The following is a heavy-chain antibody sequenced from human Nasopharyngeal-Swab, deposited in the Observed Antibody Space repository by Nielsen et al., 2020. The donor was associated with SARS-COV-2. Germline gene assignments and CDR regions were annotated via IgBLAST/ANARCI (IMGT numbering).Heavy chain of an antibody. Sequence: GESLKISCAASGFNFNNFGMHWVRQAPGKGLEWVAVIWYDGSNKYYADSVKGRFTISRDNSKNTLYLQMNSLRAEDTAVYYCASLWFGENLDYWGQGTLVTVSS. D-gene: IGHD3-10*01. V-gene: IGHV3-33*08. CDR2: IWYDGSNK. J-gene: IGHJ4*02. CDR1: GFNFNNFG. CDR3: ASLWFGENLDY.